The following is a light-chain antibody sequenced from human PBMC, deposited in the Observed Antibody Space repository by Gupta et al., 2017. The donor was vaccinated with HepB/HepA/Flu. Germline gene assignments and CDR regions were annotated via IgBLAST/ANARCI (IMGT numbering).Light chain of an antibody. Sequence: QSALTPLPSVSGSPGQSVTISCTGTSSDVGGYNSVSWYQQHPGKAPKLMIYDVNKRPSGVPDRFSGSKSGNTASLTISGLQAEDEADYHCCSYAGDSSYVFGSGTKVTVL. CDR1: SSDVGGYNS. V-gene: IGLV2-11*01. CDR3: CSYAGDSSYV. J-gene: IGLJ1*01. CDR2: DVN.